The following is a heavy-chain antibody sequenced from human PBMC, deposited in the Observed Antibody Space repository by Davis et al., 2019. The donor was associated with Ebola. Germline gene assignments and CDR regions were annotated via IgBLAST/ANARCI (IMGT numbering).Heavy chain of an antibody. CDR1: GFTFSSYA. Sequence: GGSLRLSCAASGFTFSSYAMHWVRQAPGKGLEWVAVISYDGSNKYYADSVKGRFTISRDNAKNSLYLQMNSLRAEDTAVYYCAREGDYYGSANSFDYWGQGTLVTVSS. CDR2: ISYDGSNK. D-gene: IGHD3-10*01. J-gene: IGHJ4*02. CDR3: AREGDYYGSANSFDY. V-gene: IGHV3-30*04.